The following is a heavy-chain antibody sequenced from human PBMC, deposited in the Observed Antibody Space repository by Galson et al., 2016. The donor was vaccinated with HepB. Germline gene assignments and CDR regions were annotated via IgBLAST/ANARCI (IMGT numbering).Heavy chain of an antibody. CDR3: PRVGASTWAEDIDY. D-gene: IGHD3-10*01. Sequence: SLRLSCAASGFTFSNHWMSWVRQAPGKGLEWVATIKQDSRTIHYMDSVKGRFTISRDNAKNSLYLQMDDLRAEDTALYYWPRVGASTWAEDIDYWGQGTLVAVAS. V-gene: IGHV3-7*01. CDR1: GFTFSNHW. J-gene: IGHJ4*02. CDR2: IKQDSRTI.